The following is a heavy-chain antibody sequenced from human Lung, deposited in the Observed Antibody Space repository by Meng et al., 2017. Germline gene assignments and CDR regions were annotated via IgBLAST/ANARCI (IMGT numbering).Heavy chain of an antibody. V-gene: IGHV4-34*01. CDR3: ARGPTTMAHDFDY. D-gene: IGHD4-11*01. Sequence: QVQLQHWGAGLLKPSETLSPTGVVSGGSFSDYYWSWIRQPPGKGLEWIGEINHSGSTNYNPSLESRATISVDTSQNNLSLKLSSVTAADSAVYYCARGPTTMAHDFDYWGQGTLVTVSS. CDR2: INHSGST. J-gene: IGHJ4*02. CDR1: GGSFSDYY.